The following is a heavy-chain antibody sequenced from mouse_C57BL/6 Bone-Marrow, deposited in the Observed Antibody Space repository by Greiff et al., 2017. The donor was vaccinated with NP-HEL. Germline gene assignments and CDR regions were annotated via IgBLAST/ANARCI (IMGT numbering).Heavy chain of an antibody. D-gene: IGHD2-3*01. V-gene: IGHV1-4*01. CDR3: ARLWLLTFAY. CDR2: INPSSGYT. J-gene: IGHJ3*01. Sequence: QVQLKQSGAELARPGASVKMSCKASGYTFTSYTMHWVKQRPGQGLEWIGYINPSSGYTKYNQKFKDKATLTADKSSSTAYMQLSSLTSEDSAVYYCARLWLLTFAYWGQGTLVTVSA. CDR1: GYTFTSYT.